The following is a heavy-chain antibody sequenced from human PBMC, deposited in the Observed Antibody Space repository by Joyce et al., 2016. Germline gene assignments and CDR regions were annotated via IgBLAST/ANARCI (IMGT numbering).Heavy chain of an antibody. CDR3: ARNYDFWSGSPFDP. CDR2: ISSNSGYI. Sequence: EMQLVESGGGLVKPGGSLRLSCTGSGFTLKSYTMNWVRQDAVKGLECLSSISSNSGYISYVDSERCRLTISRDNAKNSLYLQMNTLRVEDSAVYYCARNYDFWSGSPFDPWGQGTQVTVSS. CDR1: GFTLKSYT. J-gene: IGHJ5*02. V-gene: IGHV3-21*01. D-gene: IGHD3-3*01.